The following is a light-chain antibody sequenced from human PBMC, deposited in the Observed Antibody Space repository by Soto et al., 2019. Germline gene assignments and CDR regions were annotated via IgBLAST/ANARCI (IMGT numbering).Light chain of an antibody. CDR1: QDIRND. V-gene: IGKV1-6*01. CDR3: LQDHSYPRT. J-gene: IGKJ1*01. CDR2: AAS. Sequence: AIQMTQSPSSLSASVGDRVTITCRASQDIRNDLVWYQQKPGKAPNLLIYAASSLQSGVPSRFSGSGSGTNFTLTISSLHPEDFATYYCLQDHSYPRTFGQGTRVEIK.